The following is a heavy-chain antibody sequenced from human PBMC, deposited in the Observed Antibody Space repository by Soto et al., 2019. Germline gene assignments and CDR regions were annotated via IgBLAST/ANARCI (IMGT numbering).Heavy chain of an antibody. CDR3: ARVSYCNGGSCYFSFDY. D-gene: IGHD2-15*01. J-gene: IGHJ4*02. V-gene: IGHV4-61*01. CDR2: IYYSGST. CDR1: GGSVNSGSYY. Sequence: QVQLQESGPGLVKPSETLSLTCTVSGGSVNSGSYYWSWIRQPPGKGLEWIGCIYYSGSTHYNPSLKSRVTISLDTSKNQFSLMLNSVTAADTAVYYCARVSYCNGGSCYFSFDYWGQGILVTVSS.